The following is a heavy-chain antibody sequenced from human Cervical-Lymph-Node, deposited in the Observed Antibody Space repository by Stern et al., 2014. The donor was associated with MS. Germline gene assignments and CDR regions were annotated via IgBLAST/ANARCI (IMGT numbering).Heavy chain of an antibody. CDR1: GFTFSSYA. CDR3: ARDVGGGGDY. D-gene: IGHD1-26*01. J-gene: IGHJ4*02. Sequence: VQLVESGGGVVQPGRSLRLSCAASGFTFSSYAMHWVRQAPGKGLEWVAVISYDGSNKYYADSVKGRFTISRDNSKNTLYLQMNSLRAEDTAVYYCARDVGGGGDYWGQGTLVTVSS. V-gene: IGHV3-30*04. CDR2: ISYDGSNK.